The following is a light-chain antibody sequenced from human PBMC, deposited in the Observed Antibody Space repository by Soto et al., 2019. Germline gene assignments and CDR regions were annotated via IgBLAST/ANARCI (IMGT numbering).Light chain of an antibody. CDR2: QDS. V-gene: IGLV3-1*01. CDR1: KLGDKY. Sequence: SYELTQPPSVSVSPGQTASITCSGDKLGDKYACWYQQKPGQSPVLVIYQDSKRPSGIPERFSGSNSGNTATLTISGTQAMDEADYYCQAWDSSTGVFGTGTKPTLL. CDR3: QAWDSSTGV. J-gene: IGLJ1*01.